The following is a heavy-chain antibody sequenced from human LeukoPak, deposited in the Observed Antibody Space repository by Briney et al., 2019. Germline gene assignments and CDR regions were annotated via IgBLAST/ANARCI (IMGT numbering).Heavy chain of an antibody. CDR2: IYYSGST. CDR3: AREADSVRDAFDI. V-gene: IGHV4-59*01. J-gene: IGHJ3*02. Sequence: SETLSLTCTVSGGSISSYYRSWIRQPPGKGLEWIGYIYYSGSTNYNPSLKSRVTISVDTSKNQFSLKLSSVTAADTAVYYCAREADSVRDAFDIWGQGTMVTVSS. D-gene: IGHD3-22*01. CDR1: GGSISSYY.